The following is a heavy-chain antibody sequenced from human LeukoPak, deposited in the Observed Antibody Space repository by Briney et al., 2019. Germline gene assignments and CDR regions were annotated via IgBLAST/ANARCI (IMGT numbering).Heavy chain of an antibody. J-gene: IGHJ6*02. CDR3: ARDLAETTVTTFYYYYGMDV. CDR2: ISSSSSYI. D-gene: IGHD4-17*01. V-gene: IGHV3-21*01. Sequence: ETLSLTCTVSGGSISSSNYYWGWIRQPPGKGLEWVSSISSSSSYIYYADSVKGRFTISRDNAKNSLYLQMNSLRAEDTAVYYCARDLAETTVTTFYYYYGMDVWGQGTTVTVSS. CDR1: GGSISSSN.